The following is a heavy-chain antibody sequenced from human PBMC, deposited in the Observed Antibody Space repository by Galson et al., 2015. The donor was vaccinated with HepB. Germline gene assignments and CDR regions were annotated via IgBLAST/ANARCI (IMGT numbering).Heavy chain of an antibody. Sequence: SEPLSLTCIVSGGSISSGDYYWSWIRQPAGKGLEWIGRIYASGSTNYNPSLRSRVTMSVDTSKNQFSLKLSSVTAADTAVYYCARQLVGAAEFGFWGQGTLVTVSS. V-gene: IGHV4-61*10. CDR2: IYASGST. CDR1: GGSISSGDYY. CDR3: ARQLVGAAEFGF. D-gene: IGHD1-26*01. J-gene: IGHJ4*02.